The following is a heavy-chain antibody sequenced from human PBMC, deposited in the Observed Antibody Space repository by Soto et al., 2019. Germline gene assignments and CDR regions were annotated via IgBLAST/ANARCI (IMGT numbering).Heavy chain of an antibody. V-gene: IGHV4-31*03. J-gene: IGHJ4*02. CDR2: IYDSVNT. CDR3: ARASPFVTFDY. D-gene: IGHD2-21*02. CDR1: GGSISSGGYY. Sequence: PSETLSLTCTVSGGSISSGGYYWSWIRQRPRKGLELIGYIYDSVNTYYNPSLQSRLSISVDTSKNQFSLRLSPVTAADTAVYYCARASPFVTFDYCGQGSLFTGSS.